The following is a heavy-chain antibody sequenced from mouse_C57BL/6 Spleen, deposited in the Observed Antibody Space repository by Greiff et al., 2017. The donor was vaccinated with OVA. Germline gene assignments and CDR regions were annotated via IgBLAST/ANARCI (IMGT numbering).Heavy chain of an antibody. D-gene: IGHD2-14*01. V-gene: IGHV1-15*01. CDR1: GYTFTDYE. Sequence: QVQLQQSGAELVRPGASVTLSCKASGYTFTDYEMHWVKQTPVHGLEWIGAIDPETGGTAYNQKFKGKAILTADKSSSTAYMELRSLTSEDSAVYYCTRRYLYWYFDVWGTGTTVTVSS. J-gene: IGHJ1*03. CDR2: IDPETGGT. CDR3: TRRYLYWYFDV.